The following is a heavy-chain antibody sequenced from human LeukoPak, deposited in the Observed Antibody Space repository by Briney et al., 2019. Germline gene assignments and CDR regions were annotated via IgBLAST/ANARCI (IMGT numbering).Heavy chain of an antibody. CDR2: IYYSGST. V-gene: IGHV4-59*08. J-gene: IGHJ4*02. CDR1: GDSINNYY. Sequence: SETLSLTCSVSGDSINNYYWSWIRQPPGKGLEWIGYIYYSGSTNYNPSLKSRVTISVDTSKNQFSLKLSSVTAADTAVYFCARGQGYNSGWHRYWGQGTLVTVSS. CDR3: ARGQGYNSGWHRY. D-gene: IGHD6-19*01.